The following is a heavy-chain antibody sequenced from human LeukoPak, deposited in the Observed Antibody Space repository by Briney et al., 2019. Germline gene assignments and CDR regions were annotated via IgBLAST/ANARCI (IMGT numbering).Heavy chain of an antibody. Sequence: GGSLRLSCATSGFTFTSHAMTWVRQAPGKGLEWVSGISGTTGRTFYGDSVKGRFTVSRDNSRDTLYLQMNSLRAEDAAVYFCARVACGIECYYRLDVRGQGTTVTVSS. D-gene: IGHD2-21*01. CDR1: GFTFTSHA. CDR2: ISGTTGRT. CDR3: ARVACGIECYYRLDV. V-gene: IGHV3-23*01. J-gene: IGHJ6*02.